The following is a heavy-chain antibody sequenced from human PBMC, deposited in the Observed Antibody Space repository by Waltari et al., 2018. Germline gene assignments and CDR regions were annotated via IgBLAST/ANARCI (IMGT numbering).Heavy chain of an antibody. D-gene: IGHD6-13*01. CDR1: GGSISSSSYY. J-gene: IGHJ4*02. CDR3: ARGRGVIAAAGYYFDY. Sequence: QLQLQESGPGLVKPSETLSLTCTVSGGSISSSSYYWGWIRQPPGKGLEWIGSIYYSVSTYYNPSLKSRVTISVDTSKNQFSLKLSSVTAADTAVYYCARGRGVIAAAGYYFDYWGQGTLVTVSS. CDR2: IYYSVST. V-gene: IGHV4-39*07.